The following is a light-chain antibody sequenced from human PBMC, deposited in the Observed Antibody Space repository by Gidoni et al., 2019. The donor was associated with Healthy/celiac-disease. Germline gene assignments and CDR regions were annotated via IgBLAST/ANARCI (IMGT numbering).Light chain of an antibody. CDR1: SSNIGAGYD. CDR3: QSYDSSLSGRG. CDR2: GNS. Sequence: QSVLTQPPSVSGAPGQRVTISCTGSSSNIGAGYDVHWYQQLPGTAPKLPIYGNSNRPSGVPDRFSGSKSGTSASLAITGLQAEDEADYYCQSYDSSLSGRGFGGGTKLTVL. J-gene: IGLJ3*02. V-gene: IGLV1-40*01.